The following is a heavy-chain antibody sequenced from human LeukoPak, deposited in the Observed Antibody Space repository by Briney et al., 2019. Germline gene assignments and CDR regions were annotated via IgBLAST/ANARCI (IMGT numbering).Heavy chain of an antibody. CDR2: FHYSETT. D-gene: IGHD4-17*01. CDR1: GDSISRHY. V-gene: IGHV4-59*08. Sequence: SETLSLTCNVSGDSISRHYWRWIRQPPGEGVVGIGYFHYSETTNYTPSLKSRVSISADTSENQMSLRLSSVTAADTAVHYCVRHLSGDYAWLDVWGQGTTVTVSS. J-gene: IGHJ6*02. CDR3: VRHLSGDYAWLDV.